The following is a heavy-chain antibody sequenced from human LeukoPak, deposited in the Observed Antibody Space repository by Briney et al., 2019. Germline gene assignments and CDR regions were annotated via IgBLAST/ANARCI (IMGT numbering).Heavy chain of an antibody. D-gene: IGHD5-12*01. J-gene: IGHJ4*02. CDR1: GFTFSSYW. V-gene: IGHV3-74*01. Sequence: GGSLRLSCAASGFTFSSYWMHWVRQAPGKGLVWVSRINSDGSSTRNADFVEGRFTISRDNAKNTLYLQMNSLRAEDTAVYYCARGYSGCDFWGQGTLVTVSS. CDR2: INSDGSST. CDR3: ARGYSGCDF.